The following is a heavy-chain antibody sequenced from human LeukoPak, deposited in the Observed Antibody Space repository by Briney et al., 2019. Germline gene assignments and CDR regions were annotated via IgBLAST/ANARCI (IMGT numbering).Heavy chain of an antibody. D-gene: IGHD6-6*01. CDR2: MNPNSGNT. V-gene: IGHV1-8*01. CDR1: GYTFTSYD. CDR3: TRTPEYSSSSYYYYMDV. J-gene: IGHJ6*03. Sequence: ASVKVSCKASGYTFTSYDINWVRQATGQGLEWMGWMNPNSGNTGYAQKFQGRVTMTRNTSISTAYMELSSLRSEDTAVYYCTRTPEYSSSSYYYYMDVWGKGPRSPSP.